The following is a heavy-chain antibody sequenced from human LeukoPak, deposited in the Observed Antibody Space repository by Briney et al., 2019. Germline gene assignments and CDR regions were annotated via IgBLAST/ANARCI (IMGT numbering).Heavy chain of an antibody. J-gene: IGHJ4*02. CDR3: TTELRWHYDSSGYSHYFDY. V-gene: IGHV3-15*01. CDR1: GFTFSNAW. Sequence: GGSLRLSCAASGFTFSNAWMSWVRQAPGKRLEWVGRIKSKTDGGTTDYAAPVKGRFTISRDDSKNTLYLQMNSLKTEDTAVYYSTTELRWHYDSSGYSHYFDYWGQGTLVTVSS. D-gene: IGHD3-22*01. CDR2: IKSKTDGGTT.